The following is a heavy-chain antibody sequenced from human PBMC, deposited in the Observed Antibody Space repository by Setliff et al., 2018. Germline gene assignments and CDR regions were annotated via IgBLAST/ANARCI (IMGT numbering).Heavy chain of an antibody. V-gene: IGHV3-23*01. Sequence: LRLSCAASGFTFTTYAMSWVRQAPGKGLEWVSAISGSGGSTYYADSVKGRFTISRDNSKNTLYLQMNSLRAEDTAVYYCAKAPGQWLGMLNWFDPWGQGTLVTVSS. CDR1: GFTFTTYA. J-gene: IGHJ5*02. CDR2: ISGSGGST. D-gene: IGHD6-19*01. CDR3: AKAPGQWLGMLNWFDP.